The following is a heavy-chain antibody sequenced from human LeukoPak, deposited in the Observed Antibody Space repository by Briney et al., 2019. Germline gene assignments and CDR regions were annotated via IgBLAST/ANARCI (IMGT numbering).Heavy chain of an antibody. CDR1: NYN. J-gene: IGHJ4*02. D-gene: IGHD1-14*01. Sequence: NYNMNWVRQAPGKGLEWVGYIYYSGSTYYNPSLKSRVTISVDTSKNQFSLKLSSVTAADTAVYYCARAPGGMDVWGQGTLVTVSP. CDR2: IYYSGST. V-gene: IGHV4-30-4*08. CDR3: ARAPGGMDV.